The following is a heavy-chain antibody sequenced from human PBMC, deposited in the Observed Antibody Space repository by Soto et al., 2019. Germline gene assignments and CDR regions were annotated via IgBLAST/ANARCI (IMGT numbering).Heavy chain of an antibody. D-gene: IGHD5-12*01. CDR2: IIPIFGTA. CDR3: ARVEGATISTYYGMDV. J-gene: IGHJ6*02. CDR1: GGTFSSYA. V-gene: IGHV1-69*06. Sequence: QVQLVQSGAEVKKPGSSVKVSCKASGGTFSSYAISWVRQAPGQGLEWMGGIIPIFGTANYAQKFQGRVTITAAKSTSTAYMELSSLRSEDTAVYYCARVEGATISTYYGMDVWGQGTTVTVSS.